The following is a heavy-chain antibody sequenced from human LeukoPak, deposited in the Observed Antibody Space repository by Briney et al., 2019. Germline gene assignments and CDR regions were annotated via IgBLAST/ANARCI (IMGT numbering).Heavy chain of an antibody. CDR2: IIPIFGTA. CDR1: GGTFSSYA. Sequence: SVKVSCKASGGTFSSYAISWVRQAPGQGLEWMGGIIPIFGTANYAQKFLGRVTITTDESTSTAYMELSSLRSEDTAVYYCARDLSGAFDIWGQGTMVTVSS. CDR3: ARDLSGAFDI. J-gene: IGHJ3*02. V-gene: IGHV1-69*05.